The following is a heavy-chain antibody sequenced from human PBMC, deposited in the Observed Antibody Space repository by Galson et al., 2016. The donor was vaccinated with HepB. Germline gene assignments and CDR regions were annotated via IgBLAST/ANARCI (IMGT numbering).Heavy chain of an antibody. V-gene: IGHV3-53*01. CDR3: ARDIGY. CDR1: GLTVSNNY. D-gene: IGHD3-16*01. Sequence: SLRLSCAVSGLTVSNNYMSWVRQAPGKGLEWVSVIYSDGSTYYADSVKGRFTISRDNSKNTVYLQMNSLRGDDTAVDYCARDIGYWGQGTLVTVSS. J-gene: IGHJ4*02. CDR2: IYSDGST.